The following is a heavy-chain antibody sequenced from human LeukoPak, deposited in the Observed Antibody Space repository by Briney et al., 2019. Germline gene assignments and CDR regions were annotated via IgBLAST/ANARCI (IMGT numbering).Heavy chain of an antibody. J-gene: IGHJ5*02. CDR3: ARDAGSDDTDNWFDP. V-gene: IGHV4-30-4*01. D-gene: IGHD3-22*01. Sequence: SETLSLTCTVSGGSISSGDYYWSWIRQPPGKGLEWIGYIYYSGSAYYNPSLKSRVTISADTSKNQFSLKLTSVTAADTAVYYCARDAGSDDTDNWFDPWGQGTLVTVSS. CDR1: GGSISSGDYY. CDR2: IYYSGSA.